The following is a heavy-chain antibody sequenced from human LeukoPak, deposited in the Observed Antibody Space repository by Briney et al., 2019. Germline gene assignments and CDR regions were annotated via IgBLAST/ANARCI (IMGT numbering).Heavy chain of an antibody. CDR2: LSAYNGDT. D-gene: IGHD1/OR15-1a*01. Sequence: ASVKVSCKASGYTFTSYGVSWVRQAPGQGLEWLGWLSAYNGDTNYAQNFQGRVTMTTDASTSTAYMELRSLRSDDTAVYYCARVTGTMYGLSVSSRPFDYWGQGTLVTVSS. CDR3: ARVTGTMYGLSVSSRPFDY. CDR1: GYTFTSYG. V-gene: IGHV1-18*01. J-gene: IGHJ4*02.